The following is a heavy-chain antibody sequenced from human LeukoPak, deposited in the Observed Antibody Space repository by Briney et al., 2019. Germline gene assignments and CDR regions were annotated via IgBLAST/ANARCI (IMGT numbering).Heavy chain of an antibody. V-gene: IGHV1-2*02. CDR1: GYNFTGYY. CDR3: ARGVAVAGTLDY. Sequence: ASVKVSCKASGYNFTGYYMHWVRQAPGQGLEWMGWINPNSGGTNYAQKFQGRVTMTRDTSISTAYMELSRLRSDDTAVYYCARGVAVAGTLDYWGQGTLVTVSS. CDR2: INPNSGGT. J-gene: IGHJ4*02. D-gene: IGHD6-19*01.